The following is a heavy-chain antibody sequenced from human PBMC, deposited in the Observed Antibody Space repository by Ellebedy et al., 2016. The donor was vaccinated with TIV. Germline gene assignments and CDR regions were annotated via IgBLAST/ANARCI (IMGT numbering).Heavy chain of an antibody. CDR3: AQDQVGGCYKAAFDF. J-gene: IGHJ4*02. Sequence: GESLKISCAASGFTFNSYAMTWVRQAPGKGLEWVATVSGRGGSTYYADSVKGRFTISRDVSTKTVYLQMNNLGAEDTAVYYCAQDQVGGCYKAAFDFWGQGTLVTVSS. V-gene: IGHV3-23*01. CDR1: GFTFNSYA. D-gene: IGHD6-19*01. CDR2: VSGRGGST.